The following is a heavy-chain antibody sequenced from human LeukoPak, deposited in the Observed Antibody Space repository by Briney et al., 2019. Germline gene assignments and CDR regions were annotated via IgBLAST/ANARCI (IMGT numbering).Heavy chain of an antibody. V-gene: IGHV1-3*01. CDR1: GHTFTSYA. D-gene: IGHD2-15*01. Sequence: ASVTVSCKASGHTFTSYAMHWVRQAPGQRREWMGWINAGNGNTKYSQKFQGRVTITRDTSASTAYMELSSLRSEDTAVYYCARGLVVAARGWFDPWGQGTLVTVSS. CDR3: ARGLVVAARGWFDP. CDR2: INAGNGNT. J-gene: IGHJ5*02.